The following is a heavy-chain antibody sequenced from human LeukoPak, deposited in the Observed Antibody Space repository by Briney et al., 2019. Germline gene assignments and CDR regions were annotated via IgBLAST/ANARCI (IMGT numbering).Heavy chain of an antibody. V-gene: IGHV3-21*01. CDR2: KHCSTSYI. J-gene: IGHJ2*01. Sequence: PGGSLRLSCAASGFTFSSYIINWVRQAPGKGLELVSSKHCSTSYIYYADSVKGRFTFSIDNAKTTLYLQMNSLRPEDTAVYYCARATGAAAVYWYFDLWGRGTLVTVSS. CDR1: GFTFSSYI. CDR3: ARATGAAAVYWYFDL. D-gene: IGHD6-13*01.